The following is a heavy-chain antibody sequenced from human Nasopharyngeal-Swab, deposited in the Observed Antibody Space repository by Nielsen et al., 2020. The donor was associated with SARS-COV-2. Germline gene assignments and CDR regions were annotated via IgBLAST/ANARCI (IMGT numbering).Heavy chain of an antibody. V-gene: IGHV3-21*01. CDR3: ARTDSSWYYFDY. CDR2: ISSSSSYI. D-gene: IGHD6-13*01. J-gene: IGHJ4*02. CDR1: GFTFSSYS. Sequence: GESLKISCAASGFTFSSYSMNWVRQAPGKGLEWASSISSSSSYIYYADSVKGRFTISRDNAKNSLYLQMNSLRAEDTAVYYCARTDSSWYYFDYWGQGTLVTVSS.